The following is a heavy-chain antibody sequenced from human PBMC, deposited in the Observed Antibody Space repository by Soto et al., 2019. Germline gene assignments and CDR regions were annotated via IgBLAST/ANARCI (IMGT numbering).Heavy chain of an antibody. CDR2: INPNSGGT. CDR3: ARSYYDFWSGYHPINAAPYYYYGMDV. Sequence: GASVKVSCKASGYTFTGYYMHWVRQAPGQGLEWMGWINPNSGGTNYAQKFQGWVTMTRDTSISTAYMELSRLRSDDTAVYYCARSYYDFWSGYHPINAAPYYYYGMDVWGQGTTVTVSS. V-gene: IGHV1-2*04. CDR1: GYTFTGYY. D-gene: IGHD3-3*01. J-gene: IGHJ6*02.